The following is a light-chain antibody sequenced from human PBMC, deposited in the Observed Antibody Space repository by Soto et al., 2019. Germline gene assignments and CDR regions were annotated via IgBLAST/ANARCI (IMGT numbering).Light chain of an antibody. V-gene: IGKV1-33*01. J-gene: IGKJ5*01. CDR3: QQYENLPT. CDR1: QNINNY. CDR2: DAS. Sequence: DIQMTHSPSSLSSSVVDRVSIRCQASQNINNYLNWYQQKPGRAPKLLIYDASNLEAGVPSRFRGSGSGTDFTFTISRLQPEDIATYYCQQYENLPTFGQGTRLEIK.